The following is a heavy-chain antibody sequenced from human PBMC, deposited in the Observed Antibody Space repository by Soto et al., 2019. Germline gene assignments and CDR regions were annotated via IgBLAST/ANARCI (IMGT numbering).Heavy chain of an antibody. CDR1: GGSISSYY. V-gene: IGHV4-59*01. J-gene: IGHJ4*02. CDR2: IYYSGST. CDR3: ARDSEDFWSGHTHYFDY. D-gene: IGHD3-3*01. Sequence: SETLSLTCTVSGGSISSYYWSWIRQPPGKGLEWIGYIYYSGSTNYNPSLKSRVTISVDTSKNQFSLKLSSVTAADTAVYYCARDSEDFWSGHTHYFDYWGQGTLVTVSS.